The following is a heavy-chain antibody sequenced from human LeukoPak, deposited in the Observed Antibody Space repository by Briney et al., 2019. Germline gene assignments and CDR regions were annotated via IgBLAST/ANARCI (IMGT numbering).Heavy chain of an antibody. Sequence: GASVKISCKASGYTFTTYYLHWVRQAPGQGLEWMGIINPNAGDTGYARKFLGRVTMTRDTSTSTVYMELSSLRSEDTAVYYCARGEGYRVGAWWYFDYWGQRTLVTVSS. CDR1: GYTFTTYY. CDR2: INPNAGDT. J-gene: IGHJ4*02. CDR3: ARGEGYRVGAWWYFDY. D-gene: IGHD1-26*01. V-gene: IGHV1-46*01.